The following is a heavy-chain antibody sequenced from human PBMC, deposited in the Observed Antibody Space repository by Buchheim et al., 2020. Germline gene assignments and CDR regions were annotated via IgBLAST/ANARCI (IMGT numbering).Heavy chain of an antibody. CDR1: GFSFSGYA. D-gene: IGHD4-11*01. CDR2: ISGSGATT. CDR3: AKGSRGYTNYYFDY. V-gene: IGHV3-23*04. J-gene: IGHJ4*02. Sequence: EVQLVDSGGGLVQPGESLRLSCAASGFSFSGYAMSWVRQAPGKGLEWVSSISGSGATTFNADSGKGRFTILRDNSKNMLYVQMNSLRAEDTAVYFCAKGSRGYTNYYFDYWGQGTL.